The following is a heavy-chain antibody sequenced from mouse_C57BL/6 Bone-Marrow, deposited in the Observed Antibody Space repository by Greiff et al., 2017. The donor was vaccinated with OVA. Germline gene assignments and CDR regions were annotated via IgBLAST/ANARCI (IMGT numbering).Heavy chain of an antibody. CDR3: ARRYGGYYVAWFAY. CDR2: IYPRDGST. CDR1: GYTFTSYD. J-gene: IGHJ3*01. V-gene: IGHV1-85*01. Sequence: VKVVESGPELVKPGASVKLSCKASGYTFTSYDINWVKQRPGQGLEWIGWIYPRDGSTKYNEKFKGKATLTVDTSSSTAYMELHSLTSEDSAVYFCARRYGGYYVAWFAYWGQGTLVTVSA. D-gene: IGHD2-3*01.